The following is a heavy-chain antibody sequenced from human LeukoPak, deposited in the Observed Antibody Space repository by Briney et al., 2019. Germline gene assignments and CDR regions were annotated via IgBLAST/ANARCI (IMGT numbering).Heavy chain of an antibody. V-gene: IGHV1-2*02. J-gene: IGHJ3*02. CDR2: INPNSGDT. D-gene: IGHD6-13*01. CDR3: VRPKYSSSWDAFDI. CDR1: GYTFTGYY. Sequence: ASVKVSCKASGYTFTGYYIHWVRQAPGQGLDWIGWINPNSGDTKYAQKFQGRVTMTRDTSISTAYMASSRQRYDDTAVYYLVRPKYSSSWDAFDIWGPGTMVTVSS.